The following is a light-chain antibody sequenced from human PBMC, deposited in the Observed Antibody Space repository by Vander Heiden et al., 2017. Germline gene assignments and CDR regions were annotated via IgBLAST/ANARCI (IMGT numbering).Light chain of an antibody. J-gene: IGLJ2*01. CDR3: CSYAGSSTLDVV. CDR1: SSDVGSYNL. CDR2: EVS. Sequence: QSALTQPASVSGSPGQSIPLSCPGTSSDVGSYNLVSWYQQHPGKAPKLMIYEVSKRPSGVSNRFSGSKSGNTASLTISGLQAEDEADDYCCSYAGSSTLDVVFGGGTKLTVL. V-gene: IGLV2-23*02.